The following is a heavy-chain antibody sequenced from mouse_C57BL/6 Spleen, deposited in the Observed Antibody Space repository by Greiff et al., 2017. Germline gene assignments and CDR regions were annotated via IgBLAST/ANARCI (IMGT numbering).Heavy chain of an antibody. J-gene: IGHJ4*01. Sequence: QVQLQQSGAELVKPGASVKMSCKASGYTFTSYWITWVKQRPGQGLEWIGDIYPGSGSTNYNEKFKSKATLTVDTSSSTAYMQLSSLTSEDSAVYYCARGYGSSQSNYYAMDYWGQGTSVTVSS. CDR3: ARGYGSSQSNYYAMDY. D-gene: IGHD1-1*01. V-gene: IGHV1-55*01. CDR1: GYTFTSYW. CDR2: IYPGSGST.